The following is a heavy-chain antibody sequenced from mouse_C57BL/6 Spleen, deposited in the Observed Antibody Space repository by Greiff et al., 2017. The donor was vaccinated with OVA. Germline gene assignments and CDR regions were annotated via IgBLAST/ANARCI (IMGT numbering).Heavy chain of an antibody. Sequence: VQRVESGAELARPGASVKMSCTASGYTFTSYTMHWVKQRPGQGLEWIGYINPSSGYTKYTQKFKDKATLTADKSSSTAYMQLSSLTSEDSAVYYCARGEGSSYPFDYWGQGTTLTVSS. CDR2: INPSSGYT. D-gene: IGHD1-1*01. CDR3: ARGEGSSYPFDY. V-gene: IGHV1-4*01. CDR1: GYTFTSYT. J-gene: IGHJ2*01.